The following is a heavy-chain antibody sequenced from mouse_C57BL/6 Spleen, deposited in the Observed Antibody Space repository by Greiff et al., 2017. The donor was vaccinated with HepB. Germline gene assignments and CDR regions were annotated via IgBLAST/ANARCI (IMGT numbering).Heavy chain of an antibody. CDR3: ASYSNLYYFDY. D-gene: IGHD2-5*01. V-gene: IGHV5-4*03. CDR1: GFTFSSYA. CDR2: ISDGGSYT. J-gene: IGHJ2*01. Sequence: EVMLVESGGGLVKPGGSLKLSCAASGFTFSSYAMSWVRQTPEKRLEWVATISDGGSYTYYPDNVKGRFTISRDNAKNNLYLQMSHLKSEDTAMYYCASYSNLYYFDYWGQGTTLTVSS.